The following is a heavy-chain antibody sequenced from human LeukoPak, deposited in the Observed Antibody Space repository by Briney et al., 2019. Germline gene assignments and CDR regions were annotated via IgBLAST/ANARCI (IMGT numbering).Heavy chain of an antibody. J-gene: IGHJ4*02. D-gene: IGHD3-9*01. CDR3: GRAVGSFDWLTLFDY. V-gene: IGHV4-34*01. Sequence: SETLSLTCAVYGGSFSGYYWSWIRQPPGKGLEWIGEINHSGSTNYNPSLKSRVTISVDTSKNQFYLKLSSVTAADTAVYYCGRAVGSFDWLTLFDYWGQGTLVTVSS. CDR2: INHSGST. CDR1: GGSFSGYY.